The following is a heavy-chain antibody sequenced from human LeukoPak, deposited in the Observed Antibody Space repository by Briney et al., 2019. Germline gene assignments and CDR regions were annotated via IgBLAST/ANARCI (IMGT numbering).Heavy chain of an antibody. V-gene: IGHV4-61*02. CDR2: IYTSGST. D-gene: IGHD1-14*01. Sequence: SETLSLTCTVSGGSISSGSYYWSWIRQPAGKGLEWIGRIYTSGSTNYNPSLKSRVTMSVDTSKNQFSLKLSSVTAADTAVYYCARDTEGSDYWGQGTLVTVSS. J-gene: IGHJ4*02. CDR3: ARDTEGSDY. CDR1: GGSISSGSYY.